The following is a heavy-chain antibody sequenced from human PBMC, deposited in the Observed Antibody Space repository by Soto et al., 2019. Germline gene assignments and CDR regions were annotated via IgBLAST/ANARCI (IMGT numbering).Heavy chain of an antibody. D-gene: IGHD2-2*01. CDR3: ARALIVVVPVALDY. CDR2: ISAYNGNT. CDR1: GGTFSSYT. V-gene: IGHV1-18*01. J-gene: IGHJ4*02. Sequence: ASVKVSCKASGGTFSSYTISWVRQAPGQGLEWMGWISAYNGNTNYAQKLQGRVTMTTDTSTSTAYMELRSLRSDDTAVYYCARALIVVVPVALDYWGQGTLVTVSS.